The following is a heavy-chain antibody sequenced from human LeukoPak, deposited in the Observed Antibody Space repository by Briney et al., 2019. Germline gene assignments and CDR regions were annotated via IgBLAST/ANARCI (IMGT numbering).Heavy chain of an antibody. V-gene: IGHV1-18*01. CDR2: ISGYNGNT. CDR3: ARDRDSYSSSNWFDP. CDR1: GYTFTTYG. D-gene: IGHD6-13*01. J-gene: IGHJ5*02. Sequence: ASVKVSCKASGYTFTTYGITWVRQAPGQGLEWIGWISGYNGNTNYAQKLQGRVTMTTDTSTSTAYMELRSLRSDDTAVYYCARDRDSYSSSNWFDPWGQGTLVTVSS.